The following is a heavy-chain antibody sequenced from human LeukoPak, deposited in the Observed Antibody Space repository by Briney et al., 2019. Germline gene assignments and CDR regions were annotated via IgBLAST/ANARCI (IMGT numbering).Heavy chain of an antibody. CDR2: ISLTGET. D-gene: IGHD1-26*01. CDR1: GGSISSTNW. J-gene: IGHJ4*02. Sequence: SETLSLTCDVSGGSISSTNWWSWVRQPPGQGLEWIGEISLTGETNYNPSLNGRVTMSLDKSRNQLSLKLTSVTAADTAIYYCARERAGLGGLPHFDYWGQGTLVTVSS. V-gene: IGHV4-4*02. CDR3: ARERAGLGGLPHFDY.